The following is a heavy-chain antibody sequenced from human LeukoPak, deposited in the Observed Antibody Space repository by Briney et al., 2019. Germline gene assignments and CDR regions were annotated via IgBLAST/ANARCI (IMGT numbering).Heavy chain of an antibody. CDR3: ARSDSSGNWFDP. D-gene: IGHD1-26*01. Sequence: GASVKVSCKASGYTFTGYYLYWVRQAPGQGLEWMGWINPNSGGTNFAQKFQGRVTMTRDTSISTAHMELSRLRSDDTAVYHCARSDSSGNWFDPWGQGTLVTVSS. V-gene: IGHV1-2*02. CDR1: GYTFTGYY. CDR2: INPNSGGT. J-gene: IGHJ5*02.